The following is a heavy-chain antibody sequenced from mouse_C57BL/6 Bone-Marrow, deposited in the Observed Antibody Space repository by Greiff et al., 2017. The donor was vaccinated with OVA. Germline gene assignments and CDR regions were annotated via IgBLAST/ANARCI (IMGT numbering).Heavy chain of an antibody. V-gene: IGHV14-4*01. J-gene: IGHJ2*01. CDR1: GFNIKDDY. CDR3: TTYRY. Sequence: LQQSGAALVRPGASVKLSCTASGFNIKDDYMHWVKERPEQGLEWIGWIDPENGDTEYASKFQGKATITADTSSKTVYLHLSSLTSEDTAVYYCTTYRYWGQGTTLTVSS. CDR2: IDPENGDT.